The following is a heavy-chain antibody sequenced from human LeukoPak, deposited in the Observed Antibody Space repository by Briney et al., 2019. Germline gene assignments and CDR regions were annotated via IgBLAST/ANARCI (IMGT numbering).Heavy chain of an antibody. CDR1: GGSLSNSSYF. V-gene: IGHV4-39*01. J-gene: IGHJ4*02. CDR3: ARGVNFCSSSHCRGDYFGS. D-gene: IGHD2-2*01. CDR2: IYFTGTT. Sequence: PSETLSLTCTVSGGSLSNSSYFWGWIRQPPGKGLEWIGSIYFTGTTYYNPSLKSRVTVSENTSKNQLSLRVTSVTATDTAVYYCARGVNFCSSSHCRGDYFGSWGQGTLVTVSS.